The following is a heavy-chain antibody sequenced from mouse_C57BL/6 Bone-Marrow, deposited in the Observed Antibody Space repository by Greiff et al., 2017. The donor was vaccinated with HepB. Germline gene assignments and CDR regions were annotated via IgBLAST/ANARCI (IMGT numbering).Heavy chain of an antibody. CDR1: GFTFSDFY. V-gene: IGHV7-1*01. J-gene: IGHJ1*03. D-gene: IGHD1-1*01. CDR3: ARGNYGSSHWYFDV. Sequence: EVKLVESGGGLVQSGRSLRLSCAPSGFTFSDFYMEWVRQAPGKGLEWIAASRNKANDYTTEYSASVKGRFIVSRDTSQSILYLQMNALRAEDTAIYYCARGNYGSSHWYFDVWGTGTTVTVSS. CDR2: SRNKANDYTT.